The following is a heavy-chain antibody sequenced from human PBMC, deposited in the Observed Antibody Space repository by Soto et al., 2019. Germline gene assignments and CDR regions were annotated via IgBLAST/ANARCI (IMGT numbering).Heavy chain of an antibody. CDR3: ARTVTLKNFDY. CDR2: IYYSGST. D-gene: IGHD4-17*01. Sequence: QVQLQESGPGLVKPSQTLSLTCTVSGGSISSGGYYWSWIRQHPGKGLEWIGYIYYSGSTYYNPSLKSRVTISVDTFKNQFYLKLSFVTAEDTAVYYCARTVTLKNFDYWGQGTLVTVSS. V-gene: IGHV4-31*03. J-gene: IGHJ4*02. CDR1: GGSISSGGYY.